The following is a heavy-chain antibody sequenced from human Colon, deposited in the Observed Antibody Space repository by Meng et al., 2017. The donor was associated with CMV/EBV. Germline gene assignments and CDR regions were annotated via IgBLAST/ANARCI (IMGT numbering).Heavy chain of an antibody. V-gene: IGHV3-30*02. CDR3: AKGGDTSIVTRWFDS. CDR1: GFTFSSYG. J-gene: IGHJ5*01. Sequence: GESLKISCAASGFTFSSYGMHWVRQAPGKGLEWVAFIRYDGSNKYYADSVKGRFTISRDNSKNTLYLEMSSLRVDDTAVYYCAKGGDTSIVTRWFDSWGQGTLVTVSS. CDR2: IRYDGSNK. D-gene: IGHD5-18*01.